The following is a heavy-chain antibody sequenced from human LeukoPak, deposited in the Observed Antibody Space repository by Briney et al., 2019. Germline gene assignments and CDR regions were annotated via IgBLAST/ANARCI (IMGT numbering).Heavy chain of an antibody. V-gene: IGHV4-34*01. CDR2: INHSGST. CDR1: GGSFSGYY. D-gene: IGHD6-13*01. Sequence: PSETLSFTCAVYGGSFSGYYWSWIRQPPGKGLEWIGEINHSGSTNYNPSLKSRVTISVDTSKNQFSLKLSSVTAADTAVYYCARYSSSWSEYNWFDPWGQGTLVTVSS. J-gene: IGHJ5*02. CDR3: ARYSSSWSEYNWFDP.